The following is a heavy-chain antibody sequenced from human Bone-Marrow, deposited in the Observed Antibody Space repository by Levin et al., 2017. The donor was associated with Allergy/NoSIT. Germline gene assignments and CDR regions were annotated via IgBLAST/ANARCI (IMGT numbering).Heavy chain of an antibody. J-gene: IGHJ4*02. D-gene: IGHD3-22*01. CDR3: ARHHYDTGGHSDY. V-gene: IGHV4-39*01. Sequence: RTSETLSLTCTVSGGSLSHTTFYWGWIRQPPGKGLEWIGSFYYGGNTNYNESLTSRVTISSDASKNQFSLSLAAVTAADTATYYCARHHYDTGGHSDYWGQGILVIVSA. CDR2: FYYGGNT. CDR1: GGSLSHTTFY.